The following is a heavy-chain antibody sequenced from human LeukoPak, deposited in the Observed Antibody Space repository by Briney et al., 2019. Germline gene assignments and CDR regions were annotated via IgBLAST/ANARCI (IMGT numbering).Heavy chain of an antibody. D-gene: IGHD3-10*01. CDR2: ISWNSGTI. Sequence: PGGSLRLSCAASGFTFDDYAMHWVRQAPGKGLEWVSGISWNSGTIGYADSVKGRFTISRDNAKNSLYLQMNSLRAEDTALYYCAKDISGYYASGSYFDYWGQGTLVTVSS. V-gene: IGHV3-9*01. J-gene: IGHJ4*02. CDR1: GFTFDDYA. CDR3: AKDISGYYASGSYFDY.